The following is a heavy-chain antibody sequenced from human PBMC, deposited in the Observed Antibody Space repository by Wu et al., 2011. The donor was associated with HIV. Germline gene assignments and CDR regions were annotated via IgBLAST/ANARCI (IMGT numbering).Heavy chain of an antibody. D-gene: IGHD2-21*02. CDR1: GATFSSYA. CDR2: IIPIFGTA. Sequence: QVQLVQSGAEVKKPGSSVKVSCKASGATFSSYAISWVRQAPGQGLEWMGRIIPIFGTANYAQKFQGRVTITADESTSTAYMELSSLRSEDTAVYYCARLAVTAASGNGRFDYWGPGNPGHRLL. CDR3: ARLAVTAASGNGRFDY. V-gene: IGHV1-69*18. J-gene: IGHJ4*02.